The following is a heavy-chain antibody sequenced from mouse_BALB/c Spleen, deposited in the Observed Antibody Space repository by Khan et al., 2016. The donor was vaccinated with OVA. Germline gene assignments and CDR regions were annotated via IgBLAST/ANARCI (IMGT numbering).Heavy chain of an antibody. CDR2: INPSNGGT. V-gene: IGHV1S81*02. Sequence: QVRLQQSGAELVKPGASVKLSCKASGYTFTSYYMYWVKQRPGQGLEWIGEINPSNGGTNFNEKFKSKATLTVDKSSSTAYMQLSSLTSEDSVVYYCTRSGYGSFAYWGQGTLVTVSA. CDR3: TRSGYGSFAY. CDR1: GYTFTSYY. D-gene: IGHD2-2*01. J-gene: IGHJ3*01.